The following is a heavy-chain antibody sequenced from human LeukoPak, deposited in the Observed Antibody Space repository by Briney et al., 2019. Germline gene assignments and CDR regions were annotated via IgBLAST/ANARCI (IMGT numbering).Heavy chain of an antibody. V-gene: IGHV1-46*01. CDR3: ARAEPGDNGDY. CDR1: GYTFTSYY. CDR2: INPSGGST. Sequence: GASVKVSCKASGYTFTSYYMHWVRQAPGQGLEWMGIINPSGGSTSYAQKFQGRVTMTRDMSTSTVYMELSSLRSEDTAAYYCARAEPGDNGDYWGQGTLVTVSS. J-gene: IGHJ4*02. D-gene: IGHD4-17*01.